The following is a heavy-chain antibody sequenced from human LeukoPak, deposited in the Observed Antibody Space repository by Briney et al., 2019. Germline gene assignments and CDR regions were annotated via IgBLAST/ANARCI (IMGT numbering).Heavy chain of an antibody. CDR2: ISCDGSNK. J-gene: IGHJ4*02. Sequence: PGGSLRLSCAASGFTFSSYGMHWVRQAPGKGLEWVAVISCDGSNKYYADSVKGRFTISRDNSKNTLYLQMNSLRAEDTAVYYCANAEGGYDDHFDYWGQGTLVTVSS. CDR3: ANAEGGYDDHFDY. V-gene: IGHV3-30*18. D-gene: IGHD5-12*01. CDR1: GFTFSSYG.